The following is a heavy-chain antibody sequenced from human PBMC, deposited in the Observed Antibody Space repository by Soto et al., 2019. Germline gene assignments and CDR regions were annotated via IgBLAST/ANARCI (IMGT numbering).Heavy chain of an antibody. CDR1: GGSISSYR. CDR2: LNTYGNT. CDR3: GRESGETWDYEAS. J-gene: IGHJ5*02. D-gene: IGHD1-7*01. Sequence: SETLSLTCTVSGGSISSYRWSWIRQPAGKGLEWIGRLNTYGNTHYNPSLKSRVTVSVDTSRNQFFLTLRSVTAADSAVYHCGRESGETWDYEASWGQGTPVTVPQ. V-gene: IGHV4-4*07.